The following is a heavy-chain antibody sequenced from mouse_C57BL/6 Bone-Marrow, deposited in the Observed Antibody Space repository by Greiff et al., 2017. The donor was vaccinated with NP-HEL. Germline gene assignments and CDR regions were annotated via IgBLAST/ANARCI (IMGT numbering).Heavy chain of an antibody. CDR3: ARSEITTVVAPYFDY. CDR1: GYTFTNYW. V-gene: IGHV1-63*01. J-gene: IGHJ2*01. CDR2: IYPGGGYT. Sequence: QVQLQQSGAELVRPGTSVKMSCKASGYTFTNYWIGWAKQRPGHGLEWIGDIYPGGGYTNYNEKFKGKATLTADKSSSTAYMQVSSLTSDDSAIYYCARSEITTVVAPYFDYWGQGTTLTVSS. D-gene: IGHD1-1*01.